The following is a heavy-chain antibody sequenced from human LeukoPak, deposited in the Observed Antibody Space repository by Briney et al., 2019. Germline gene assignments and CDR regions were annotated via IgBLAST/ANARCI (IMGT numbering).Heavy chain of an antibody. CDR3: ARGPGPDRWTAEYLQH. CDR2: MNRSRGDT. V-gene: IGHV1-8*02. J-gene: IGHJ1*01. CDR1: GYSFSNYD. D-gene: IGHD5-24*01. Sequence: GASVRVSCTPSGYSFSNYDINWVRLRQAFGQGPEWVGWMNRSRGDTGSPERFRFRISMTCDTSTSTAYLEVTDLTSDDTAVYYCARGPGPDRWTAEYLQHWGQGTLVTVSS.